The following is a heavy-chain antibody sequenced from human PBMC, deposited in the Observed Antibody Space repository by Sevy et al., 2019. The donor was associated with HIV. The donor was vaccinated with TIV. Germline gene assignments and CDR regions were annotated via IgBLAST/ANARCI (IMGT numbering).Heavy chain of an antibody. Sequence: GGSLRLSCAASGFTFSSYAMHWVRQAPGKGLEWVAVISYDGSNKYYADSVKGRFTISRDNSKNTLYLQMNSLRAEDTAVYYCARDMWKAYDYVWVSYRYPAFDIWGQGTMVTVSS. D-gene: IGHD3-16*02. CDR3: ARDMWKAYDYVWVSYRYPAFDI. J-gene: IGHJ3*02. V-gene: IGHV3-30-3*01. CDR1: GFTFSSYA. CDR2: ISYDGSNK.